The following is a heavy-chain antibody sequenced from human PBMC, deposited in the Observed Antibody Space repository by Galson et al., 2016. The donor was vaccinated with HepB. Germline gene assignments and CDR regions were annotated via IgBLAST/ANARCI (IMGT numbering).Heavy chain of an antibody. V-gene: IGHV3-23*01. J-gene: IGHJ5*02. CDR3: AKGLEDSA. CDR2: IASSGGST. Sequence: SLRLSWAASGFNFGRYHMNWVRQATGKGLEWVSPIASSGGSTSYSDSVPGRFLVSRDNSKNILFLQMNGLSLEDTAVYYCAKGLEDSAWGQGTLVAVSS. CDR1: GFNFGRYH.